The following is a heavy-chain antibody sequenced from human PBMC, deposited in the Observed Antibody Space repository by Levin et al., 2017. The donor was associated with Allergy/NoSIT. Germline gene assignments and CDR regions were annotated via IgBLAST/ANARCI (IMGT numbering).Heavy chain of an antibody. CDR2: INWNGGST. Sequence: GSLRLSCAASGFTFDDYGMSWVRQAPGKGLEWVSGINWNGGSTGYADSVKGRFTISRDNAKNSLYLQMNSLRAEDTALYYCARDGGYCSSTSCYGIYFDYWGQGTLVTVSS. CDR3: ARDGGYCSSTSCYGIYFDY. CDR1: GFTFDDYG. J-gene: IGHJ4*02. V-gene: IGHV3-20*04. D-gene: IGHD2-2*01.